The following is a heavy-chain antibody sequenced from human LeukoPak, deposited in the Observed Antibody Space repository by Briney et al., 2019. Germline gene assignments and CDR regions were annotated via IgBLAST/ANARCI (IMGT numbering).Heavy chain of an antibody. J-gene: IGHJ4*02. V-gene: IGHV3-33*06. D-gene: IGHD3-10*01. Sequence: QTGGSLRLSCAASGFTFSSYGMHWVRQAPGKGLEWVAVIWYDGSNKYYADSVKGRFTISRDNSKNTLYLQMNSLRAEDTAVYYCAKGVNYYGSGTVTNDYWGQGTLVTVSS. CDR2: IWYDGSNK. CDR3: AKGVNYYGSGTVTNDY. CDR1: GFTFSSYG.